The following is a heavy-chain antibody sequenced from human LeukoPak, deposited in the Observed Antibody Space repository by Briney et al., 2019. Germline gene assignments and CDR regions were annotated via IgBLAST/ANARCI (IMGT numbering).Heavy chain of an antibody. V-gene: IGHV3-23*01. CDR1: GITLSNYG. CDR3: AKRGVVVRVFLVGFHKEAYYFDS. J-gene: IGHJ4*02. CDR2: LSGSAGGT. Sequence: GGSLRLSCGVSGITLSNYGMSWVRQAPGKGLEWVAGLSGSAGGTNYADSVKGRFTISRDNSRNTLFLQMDRLRAEDTAVYFCAKRGVVVRVFLVGFHKEAYYFDSWGQGAQVTVSS. D-gene: IGHD3-16*02.